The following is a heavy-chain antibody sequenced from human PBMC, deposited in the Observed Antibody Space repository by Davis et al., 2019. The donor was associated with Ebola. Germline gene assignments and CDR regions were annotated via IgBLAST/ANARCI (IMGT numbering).Heavy chain of an antibody. CDR3: ARRPDTASNYLYYFGMDV. V-gene: IGHV4-61*08. J-gene: IGHJ6*02. D-gene: IGHD5-18*01. CDR1: GGSISSGGYY. CDR2: IYYSGGT. Sequence: SETLSLTCAVSGGSISSGGYYWSWIRQSPGKGLEWIGYIYYSGGTKYNPSLKSRVTISVDASKNQFSLRLSSVTAADTAVYYCARRPDTASNYLYYFGMDVWGQGTTVTVSS.